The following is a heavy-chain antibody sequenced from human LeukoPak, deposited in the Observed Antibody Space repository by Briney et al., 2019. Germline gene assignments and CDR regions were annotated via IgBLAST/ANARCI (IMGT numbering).Heavy chain of an antibody. CDR2: MNPNSGNT. V-gene: IGHV1-8*01. CDR3: TRGSSGRRDN. Sequence: ASVKVSCKASGYTFTSCDINWVRQATGQGLEWMGWMNPNSGNTGYGQSFQGRITMARDISIGTAYMELSNLTSEDTAIYYCTRGSSGRRDNWGQGTLVTVSS. D-gene: IGHD6-19*01. CDR1: GYTFTSCD. J-gene: IGHJ4*02.